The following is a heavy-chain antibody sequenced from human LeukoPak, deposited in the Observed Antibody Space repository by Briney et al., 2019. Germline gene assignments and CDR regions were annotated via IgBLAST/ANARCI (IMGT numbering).Heavy chain of an antibody. CDR2: IYTGGIT. J-gene: IGHJ4*02. D-gene: IGHD6-13*01. Sequence: PGGSLRLSCAASGLTVSSNHMAWVRQAPGKGLEWVSVIYTGGITYYADSVQGRFTISRDNSKNTLYLQMNSLRVEDTALYYCARDHAAAGGGLDYWGPGTQVIVSS. CDR1: GLTVSSNH. V-gene: IGHV3-53*01. CDR3: ARDHAAAGGGLDY.